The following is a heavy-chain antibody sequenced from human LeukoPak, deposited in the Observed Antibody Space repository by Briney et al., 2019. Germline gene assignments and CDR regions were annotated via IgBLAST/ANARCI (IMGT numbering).Heavy chain of an antibody. D-gene: IGHD2-2*01. CDR3: ARHEVPADYYYGMDV. CDR2: IYTSGST. J-gene: IGHJ6*02. CDR1: GGSISSYY. V-gene: IGHV4-4*07. Sequence: SETLSLTCTVSGGSISSYYWSWIRQPAGKGLEWIGRIYTSGSTNYNPSLKNRVTMSVDTSKNQFSLKLSSVTAADTAVYYCARHEVPADYYYGMDVWGQGTTVTVSS.